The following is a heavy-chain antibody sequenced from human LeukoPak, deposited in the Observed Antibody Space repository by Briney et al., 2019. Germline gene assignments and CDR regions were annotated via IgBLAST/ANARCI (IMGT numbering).Heavy chain of an antibody. CDR3: ARLLYSSGWYRHFDY. J-gene: IGHJ4*02. Sequence: GGSLRLSCAASGFTVNSKYMSWVRQAPGKGLEWLSVMYSGGSAYYADSVRGRFTISRDNSKNTLYLQMNSLRAEDTAVYYCARLLYSSGWYRHFDYWGQGTLVTVSS. CDR1: GFTVNSKY. V-gene: IGHV3-53*01. CDR2: MYSGGSA. D-gene: IGHD6-19*01.